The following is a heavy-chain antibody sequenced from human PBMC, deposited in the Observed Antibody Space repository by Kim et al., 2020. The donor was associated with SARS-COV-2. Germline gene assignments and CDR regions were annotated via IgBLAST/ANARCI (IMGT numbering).Heavy chain of an antibody. Sequence: GGSLRLSCAASGFTFSSYSMNWVRQAPGKGLEWVSSITSSSSYIYYADSVKGRFTISRDNAKNSLYLQMNRLRAEDTAVYYCARDGQLLKFDWFDPWGQGTLVTVSP. V-gene: IGHV3-21*01. J-gene: IGHJ5*02. CDR2: ITSSSSYI. CDR3: ARDGQLLKFDWFDP. CDR1: GFTFSSYS. D-gene: IGHD1-26*01.